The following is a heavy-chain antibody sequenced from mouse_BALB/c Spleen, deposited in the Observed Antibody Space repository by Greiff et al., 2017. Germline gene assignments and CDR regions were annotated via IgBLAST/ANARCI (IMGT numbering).Heavy chain of an antibody. D-gene: IGHD2-2*01. CDR1: GYTFTSYY. Sequence: VKLQESGAELVKPGASVKLSCKASGYTFTSYYMYWVKQRPGQGLEWIGEINPSNGGTNFNEKFKSKATLTVDKSSSTAYMQLSSLTSEDSAVYFCARLVTLDYWGQGTTLTVSS. J-gene: IGHJ2*01. CDR2: INPSNGGT. V-gene: IGHV1S81*02. CDR3: ARLVTLDY.